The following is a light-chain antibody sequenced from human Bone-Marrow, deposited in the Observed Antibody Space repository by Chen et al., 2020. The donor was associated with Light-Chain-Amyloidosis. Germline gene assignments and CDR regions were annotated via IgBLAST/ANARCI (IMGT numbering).Light chain of an antibody. J-gene: IGKJ4*01. CDR3: QQYGTSPLT. CDR1: QSVGIN. V-gene: IGKV3-20*01. Sequence: EVVMTQSPATLSVSPGERVTLSCRASQSVGINLAWYQQKPGQAPRLLISSASTRATGIPDRFTGSGSGTDFTLTINRLEPEDFAMYYCQQYGTSPLTFGGGTKVEIK. CDR2: SAS.